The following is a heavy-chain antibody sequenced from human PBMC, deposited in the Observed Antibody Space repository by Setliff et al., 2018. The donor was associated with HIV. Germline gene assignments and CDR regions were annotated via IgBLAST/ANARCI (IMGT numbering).Heavy chain of an antibody. D-gene: IGHD3-16*01. CDR3: VRGKRYAYTSGGLDV. CDR1: AFSFNNYY. J-gene: IGHJ6*02. V-gene: IGHV3-7*01. CDR2: INSDGTEK. Sequence: GESLKISCIASAFSFNNYYMTWVRQAPGKGLEWVANINSDGTEKNYADSVRGRFTISRDNSKNSVYLQMNGLRVEDTAVYFCVRGKRYAYTSGGLDVWGQGTTVTVSS.